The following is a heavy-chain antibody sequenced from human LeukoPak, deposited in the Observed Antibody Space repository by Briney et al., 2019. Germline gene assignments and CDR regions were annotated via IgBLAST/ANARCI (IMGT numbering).Heavy chain of an antibody. CDR1: GFTFSNYW. D-gene: IGHD2-2*01. V-gene: IGHV3-7*01. J-gene: IGHJ4*02. CDR2: IKQDESEK. Sequence: GSLRLSCSASGFTFSNYWMSWVRQAPGKGLEWVANIKQDESEKYYVDSVKGRFTISRDNAKSSLYLQMNSLRAENTAVYYCARALDSSSSRYQAFEEWGQGTLVTVSS. CDR3: ARALDSSSSRYQAFEE.